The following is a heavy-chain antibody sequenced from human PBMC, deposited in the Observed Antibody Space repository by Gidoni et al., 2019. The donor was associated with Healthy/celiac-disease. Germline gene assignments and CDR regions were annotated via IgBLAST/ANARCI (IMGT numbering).Heavy chain of an antibody. V-gene: IGHV3-43*01. CDR1: GFTFDDYT. Sequence: EVQLVESGGVVVQPGGSLRLSCAASGFTFDDYTMHWVRQAPGKGLEWVSLISWDGGSTYYADSVKGRFTISRDNSKNSLYLQMNSLRTEDTALYYCAKARTAGYSSGWFDYWGQGTLVTVSS. D-gene: IGHD6-19*01. J-gene: IGHJ4*02. CDR3: AKARTAGYSSGWFDY. CDR2: ISWDGGST.